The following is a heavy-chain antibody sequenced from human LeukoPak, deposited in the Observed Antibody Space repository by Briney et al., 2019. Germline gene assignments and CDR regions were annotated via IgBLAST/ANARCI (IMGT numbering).Heavy chain of an antibody. D-gene: IGHD3-10*01. Sequence: GGSLRLSCAASGFAVFSNYMNWVRQAPGKGLEWVSLISDSGGRIYYADSVKGRFTISRDNSKNTLYLQMNSLRAEDTAVYYCAKVLIWTYGSGNYYKGAFDIWGQGTMVTVFS. CDR1: GFAVFSNY. CDR3: AKVLIWTYGSGNYYKGAFDI. J-gene: IGHJ3*02. CDR2: ISDSGGRI. V-gene: IGHV3-23*01.